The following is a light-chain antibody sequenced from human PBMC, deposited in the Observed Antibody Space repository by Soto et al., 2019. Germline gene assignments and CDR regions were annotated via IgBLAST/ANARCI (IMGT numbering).Light chain of an antibody. CDR1: RLGSKY. J-gene: IGLJ2*01. Sequence: SYELTQPPSVSVSPGQTATLTCSGDRLGSKYATWYQQKAGQSPVLVIYQDNKRPSGIPERISGSNSGNTATLTISGTQALDEADYYGQAWDSSSVIFGEGTKVTVL. V-gene: IGLV3-1*01. CDR3: QAWDSSSVI. CDR2: QDN.